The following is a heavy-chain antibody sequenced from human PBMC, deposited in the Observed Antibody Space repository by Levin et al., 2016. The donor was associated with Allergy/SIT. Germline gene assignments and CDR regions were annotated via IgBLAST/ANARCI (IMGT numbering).Heavy chain of an antibody. J-gene: IGHJ6*03. CDR2: ISSSSSYI. Sequence: GGSLRLSCAASGFTFSSYSMNWVRQAPGKGLEWVSSISSSSSYIYYADSVKGRFTISRDNAKNSLYLQMNSLRAEDTAVYYCARDAAPHYYDFWSGNYYYYMDVWGKGTTVTVSS. D-gene: IGHD3-3*01. CDR1: GFTFSSYS. V-gene: IGHV3-21*01. CDR3: ARDAAPHYYDFWSGNYYYYMDV.